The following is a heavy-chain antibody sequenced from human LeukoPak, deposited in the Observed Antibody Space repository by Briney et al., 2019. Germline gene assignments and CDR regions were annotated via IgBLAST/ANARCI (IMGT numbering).Heavy chain of an antibody. V-gene: IGHV4-30-2*01. Sequence: SQTLSLTCAVSGGSISSGGYSWSWIRPPPGKGREWIAHIYHSRRTYYTPSLKSRVTISVDSSKNQFSLKMRSVTAADTAVYYCAGEYGATTAFDIWGERRLPTVYS. CDR3: AGEYGATTAFDI. CDR1: GGSISSGGYS. J-gene: IGHJ3*02. D-gene: IGHD1-26*01. CDR2: IYHSRRT.